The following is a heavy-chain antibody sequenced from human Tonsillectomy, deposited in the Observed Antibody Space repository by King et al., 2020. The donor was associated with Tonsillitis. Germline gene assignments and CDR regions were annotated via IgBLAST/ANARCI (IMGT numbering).Heavy chain of an antibody. CDR1: GGTISTGGWN. CDR2: VYYSGST. CDR3: ARDVRRYYTSGARSSYYYMDV. D-gene: IGHD3-10*01. J-gene: IGHJ6*03. Sequence: VQLQESGTGLVKPSQTLSLTCTVSGGTISTGGWNWSWIRQLPGKGLEWIGNVYYSGSTYYNPSLKSRVAMSVDTSKNQFSLKLSSVTASDTAIYYCARDVRRYYTSGARSSYYYMDVWGKGTTVTVSS. V-gene: IGHV4-31*03.